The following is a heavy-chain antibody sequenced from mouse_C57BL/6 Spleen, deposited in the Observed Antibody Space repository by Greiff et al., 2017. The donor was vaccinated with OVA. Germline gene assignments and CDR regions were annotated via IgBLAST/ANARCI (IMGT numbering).Heavy chain of an antibody. V-gene: IGHV1-50*01. CDR3: AREGYGYYFDY. J-gene: IGHJ2*02. D-gene: IGHD2-2*01. CDR2: IDPSGSNN. Sequence: QVKLQQSGAELVKPGASVKLSCKASGYTFTSYWMKWVKQRPGQGLEWIGEIDPSGSNNTYNQQFKGKATLTVDTSSSTAYRQLSSLTSEDSAVNYCAREGYGYYFDYWGQGTSLTVSS. CDR1: GYTFTSYW.